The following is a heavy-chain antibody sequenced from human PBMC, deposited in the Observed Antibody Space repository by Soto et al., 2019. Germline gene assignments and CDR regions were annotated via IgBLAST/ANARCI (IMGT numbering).Heavy chain of an antibody. CDR3: VFGSCNQYFLHY. Sequence: LRLSCTTSGFTFTSSGMHWVRQAPGKGLEWVATFWYDASAQRYADSVKGRFTISRDPSRGTVYLLMDSLRTDDTAVYYCVFGSCNQYFLHYWGQEIQVTGLL. D-gene: IGHD3-10*02. CDR1: GFTFTSSG. J-gene: IGHJ4*02. V-gene: IGHV3-33*08. CDR2: FWYDASAQ.